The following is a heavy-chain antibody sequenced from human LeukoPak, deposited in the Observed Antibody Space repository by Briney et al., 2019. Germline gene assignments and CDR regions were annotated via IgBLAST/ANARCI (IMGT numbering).Heavy chain of an antibody. CDR1: GGSFSGYY. V-gene: IGHV4-34*01. CDR3: ARGVAARPGGY. CDR2: INHSGST. Sequence: SETLSLTCAVYGGSFSGYYWSWIRQPPGKGLEWIGEINHSGSTNYNPSLKSRVTISVDTSKNQFSLKPSSVTAADTAVYYCARGVAARPGGYWGQGTLVTVSS. D-gene: IGHD6-6*01. J-gene: IGHJ4*02.